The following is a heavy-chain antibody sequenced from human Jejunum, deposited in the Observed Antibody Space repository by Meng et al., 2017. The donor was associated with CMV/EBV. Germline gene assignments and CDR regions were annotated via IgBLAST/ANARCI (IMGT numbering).Heavy chain of an antibody. J-gene: IGHJ4*02. V-gene: IGHV6-1*01. CDR2: TYYRSKWYS. CDR1: GDSVSCNTGS. Sequence: QVQESGPGLGKPSPTLWLTCAISGDSVSCNTGSWNWIRLSPSRGLEWLGRTYYRSKWYSEYTVSVRSRISITPDTSKNQFSLQLTSVTPDDTAVYYCARGEDSSLDYWGQGTLVTVSS. CDR3: ARGEDSSLDY. D-gene: IGHD6-13*01.